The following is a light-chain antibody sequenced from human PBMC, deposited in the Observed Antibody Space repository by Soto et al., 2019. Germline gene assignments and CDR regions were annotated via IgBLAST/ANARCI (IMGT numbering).Light chain of an antibody. CDR3: QAWDSTTAV. J-gene: IGLJ1*01. CDR1: KLGDKY. V-gene: IGLV3-1*01. Sequence: SYELTQPPSVSVSPGQTASITCSGDKLGDKYACWYQQKPGQSPVLVIYQDNQRPSGIPERFSGYNSGNTATLTITGTQAMDEADYYCQAWDSTTAVFGTGTKLIVL. CDR2: QDN.